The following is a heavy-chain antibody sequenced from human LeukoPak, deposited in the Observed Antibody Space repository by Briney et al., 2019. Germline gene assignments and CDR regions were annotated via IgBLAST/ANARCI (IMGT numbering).Heavy chain of an antibody. CDR2: INWNGGST. CDR3: ARMIYGSGSYLDAFDI. CDR1: GFTFDDYG. D-gene: IGHD3-10*01. Sequence: GGSLRLSCAASGFTFDDYGMSWVRQAPGKGLEWVSGINWNGGSTGYADSVKGRFTNSRDNAKNSLYLQMNSLRAEDTALYHCARMIYGSGSYLDAFDIWGQGTMVTVSS. V-gene: IGHV3-20*01. J-gene: IGHJ3*02.